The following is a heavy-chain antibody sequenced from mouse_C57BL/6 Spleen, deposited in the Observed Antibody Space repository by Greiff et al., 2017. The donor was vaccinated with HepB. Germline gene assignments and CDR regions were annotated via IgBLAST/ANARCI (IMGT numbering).Heavy chain of an antibody. D-gene: IGHD2-5*01. CDR2: ISYDGSN. CDR1: GYSITSGYY. Sequence: VQLKESGPGLVKPSQSLSLTCSVTGYSITSGYYWNWIRQFPGNKLEWMGYISYDGSNNYNPSLKNRISITRDTSKNQFFLKLNSVTTEDTATYYCARLYYSNYFYYCDYWGQGTTLTVSS. CDR3: ARLYYSNYFYYCDY. J-gene: IGHJ2*01. V-gene: IGHV3-6*01.